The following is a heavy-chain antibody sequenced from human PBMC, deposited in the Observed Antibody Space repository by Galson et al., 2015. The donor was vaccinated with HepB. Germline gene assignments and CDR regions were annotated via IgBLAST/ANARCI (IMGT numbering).Heavy chain of an antibody. CDR2: IREDGGLK. V-gene: IGHV3-7*01. J-gene: IGHJ3*01. D-gene: IGHD3-16*01. CDR1: GFSFNMFW. Sequence: LRLSCAASGFSFNMFWVTWVRQAPGKGLEWVANIREDGGLKYYVDSVKGRFTISRDNARDSLYLQMNSLRAEDTAVYYCARDLTYHNKNIYYDENIYYDAHDVWGQGTMVTVSS. CDR3: ARDLTYHNKNIYYDENIYYDAHDV.